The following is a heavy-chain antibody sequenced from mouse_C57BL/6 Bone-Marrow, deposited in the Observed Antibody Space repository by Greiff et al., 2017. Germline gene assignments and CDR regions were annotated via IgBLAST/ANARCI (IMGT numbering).Heavy chain of an antibody. D-gene: IGHD1-1*01. V-gene: IGHV1-69*01. Sequence: QVQLQQPGAELVMPGASVKLSCKASGYTFTSYWMHWVKQRPGQGLEWIGEIDPSDSYTNYNQKFKGKSTLTVDKSSSPAYMQLSSLTSDDSAVYYCARTGVVPYYYAMDYWGQGTSVTVSS. J-gene: IGHJ4*01. CDR2: IDPSDSYT. CDR1: GYTFTSYW. CDR3: ARTGVVPYYYAMDY.